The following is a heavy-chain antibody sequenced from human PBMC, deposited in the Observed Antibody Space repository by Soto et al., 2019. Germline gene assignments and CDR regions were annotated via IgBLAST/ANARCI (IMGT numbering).Heavy chain of an antibody. D-gene: IGHD3-22*01. CDR1: GGTFSSYA. J-gene: IGHJ6*02. CDR3: ASHSGWNYYYGMDV. V-gene: IGHV1-69*12. Sequence: QVQLVQSGAEVKKPGSSVKVSCKASGGTFSSYAISWVRQAPGQGLEWMGGIIPIFGTANYAQKFQGRVTMXAXEXXSTAYMELGSLRSEDTAVYYCASHSGWNYYYGMDVWGQGTTVTVSS. CDR2: IIPIFGTA.